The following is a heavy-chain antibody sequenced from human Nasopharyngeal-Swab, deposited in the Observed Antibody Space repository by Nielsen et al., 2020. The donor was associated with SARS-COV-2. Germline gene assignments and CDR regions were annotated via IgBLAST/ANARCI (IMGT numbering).Heavy chain of an antibody. V-gene: IGHV5-51*01. J-gene: IGHJ3*02. CDR3: ARSIGGTAPENAFNI. Sequence: GGSLRLSCKGSGYSFTSYWIGWVRQMPGKGLEWMGIIYPGDSDTRYDPSFQGQVTISADKSTTTAYLQWSRLKASDTATYYCARSIGGTAPENAFNIWGQGTKVTVSS. D-gene: IGHD1-1*01. CDR2: IYPGDSDT. CDR1: GYSFTSYW.